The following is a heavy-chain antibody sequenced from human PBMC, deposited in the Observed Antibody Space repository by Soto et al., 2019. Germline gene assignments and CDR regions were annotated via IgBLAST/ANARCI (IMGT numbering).Heavy chain of an antibody. J-gene: IGHJ6*02. CDR1: GYTFTSYG. CDR3: ARRSSSSSPYYYYGMDV. Sequence: VQLVQSGAEVKKPGAAVKDSCKASGYTFTSYGISWVRQAPGQGLEWMGWISAYNGNTNYAQKLQGRVTMTKDTSTSTAYMELRSLSSDDTAVYYCARRSSSSSPYYYYGMDVWGQGTTVTVAS. V-gene: IGHV1-18*04. CDR2: ISAYNGNT. D-gene: IGHD6-13*01.